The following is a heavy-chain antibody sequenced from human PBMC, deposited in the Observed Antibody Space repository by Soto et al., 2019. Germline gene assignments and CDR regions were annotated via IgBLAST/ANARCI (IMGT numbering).Heavy chain of an antibody. CDR3: AKVLGYCSSSSCSREAYYYYGMDV. J-gene: IGHJ6*02. CDR2: ISYDGGNK. CDR1: GFKFISYG. V-gene: IGHV3-30*18. Sequence: GPQRHSCAASGFKFISYGMHWVRQAPCKGLRLLALISYDGGNKYYGDSVKGRFTISRDNPKNTLYLQMNSLRVEDTAVYYCAKVLGYCSSSSCSREAYYYYGMDVWGQGTTVTVSS. D-gene: IGHD2-2*03.